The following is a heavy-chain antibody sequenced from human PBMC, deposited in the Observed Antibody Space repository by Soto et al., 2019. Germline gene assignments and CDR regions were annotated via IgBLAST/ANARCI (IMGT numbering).Heavy chain of an antibody. J-gene: IGHJ4*02. Sequence: QVQLVESGGGVVQPGRSLRLSCAASGFTFSSYGMHWVRQAPGKGLEWVAVISYDGSNKFYADSVKGRFTISRDNSKNTLYLQMNSLRAEDTAVYYCAKDHYGSGYYFFDYWGQGTLVTVSS. D-gene: IGHD3-10*01. CDR2: ISYDGSNK. V-gene: IGHV3-30*18. CDR3: AKDHYGSGYYFFDY. CDR1: GFTFSSYG.